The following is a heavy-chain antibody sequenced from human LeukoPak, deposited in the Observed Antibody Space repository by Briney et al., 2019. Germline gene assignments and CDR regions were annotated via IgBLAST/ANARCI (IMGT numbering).Heavy chain of an antibody. CDR1: GGSIGTYY. CDR2: IFYTGST. J-gene: IGHJ4*02. Sequence: NPSETLSLTCTVSGGSIGTYYWSWIRQPPGKGLEWIGNIFYTGSTKYNPSLKSRVTISIDTSKKQFSLKVTSVTAADTAVYYCAREGIDDFWSGYPADYWGRGALVTVSS. CDR3: AREGIDDFWSGYPADY. D-gene: IGHD3-3*01. V-gene: IGHV4-59*01.